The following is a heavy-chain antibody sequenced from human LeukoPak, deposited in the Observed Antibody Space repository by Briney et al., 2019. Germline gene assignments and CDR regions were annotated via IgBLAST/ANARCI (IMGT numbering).Heavy chain of an antibody. D-gene: IGHD2-2*02. CDR1: GFTFSDYC. CDR3: ARQGEGCSSTSCYKVDFDY. CDR2: IGTSGSTI. J-gene: IGHJ4*02. Sequence: GGSLRLSCAASGFTFSDYCMSWIRQAPGKGLEWVSYIGTSGSTIYYADSVKGRFTFSRDNAKNSLYLQMNSLRAEDTAVYYCARQGEGCSSTSCYKVDFDYWGQGTLVTVSS. V-gene: IGHV3-11*04.